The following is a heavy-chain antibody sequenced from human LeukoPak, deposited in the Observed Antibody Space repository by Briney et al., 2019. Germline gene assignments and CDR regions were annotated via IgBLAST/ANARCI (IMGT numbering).Heavy chain of an antibody. D-gene: IGHD1-14*01. CDR2: ISSSTTTR. CDR3: TRERNNDFDAFDL. V-gene: IGHV3-48*04. Sequence: PGGSLRLSCAASGFTFSSYGMHWVRQAPGKGREWVGYISSSTTTRHYAESVRGRFTISSDNAENSLYLHMNSLRAEDTAVYYCTRERNNDFDAFDLWGQGTMVTVPS. CDR1: GFTFSSYG. J-gene: IGHJ3*01.